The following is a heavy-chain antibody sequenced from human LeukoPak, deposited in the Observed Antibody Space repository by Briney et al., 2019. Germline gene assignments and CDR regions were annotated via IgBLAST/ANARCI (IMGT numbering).Heavy chain of an antibody. CDR1: GFTFSSNY. CDR3: ARVGISYYYYGMDV. CDR2: IYSGGST. Sequence: GGSLRLSCAASGFTFSSNYMSWVRQAPGKGLEWVSVIYSGGSTYYADSVKGRFTISRDNSKNTLYLQMNSLRAEDTAVYYCARVGISYYYYGMDVWGQGTTVTVSS. J-gene: IGHJ6*02. D-gene: IGHD4-23*01. V-gene: IGHV3-53*01.